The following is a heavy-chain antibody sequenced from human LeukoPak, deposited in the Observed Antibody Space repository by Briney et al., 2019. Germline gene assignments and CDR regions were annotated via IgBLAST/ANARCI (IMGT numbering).Heavy chain of an antibody. J-gene: IGHJ4*02. V-gene: IGHV4-39*07. CDR3: ARDSSGY. CDR2: IYYSGST. CDR1: GGSISSSSYY. Sequence: KSSETLSLTCTVSGGSISSSSYYWGWIRQPPGKGLEWIGSIYYSGSTYYNPSLKSRVTISVDTSKNQFSLKLSSVTAADTAVYYCARDSSGYWGQGTLVTVSS. D-gene: IGHD3-10*01.